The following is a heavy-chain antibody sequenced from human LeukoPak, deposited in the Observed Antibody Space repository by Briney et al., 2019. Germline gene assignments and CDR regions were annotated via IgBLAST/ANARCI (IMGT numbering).Heavy chain of an antibody. D-gene: IGHD6-19*01. CDR1: GGSFSGYY. CDR3: ARGRVGYSSGWFPRHNWFDP. CDR2: INHSGSS. V-gene: IGHV4-34*01. J-gene: IGHJ5*02. Sequence: KPSETLSLTCAVYGGSFSGYYWSWIRQPPGKGREWIGEINHSGSSNYNPSLKSRVTISVDTSKNQFSLKLSFVTAADTAVYYCARGRVGYSSGWFPRHNWFDPWGQGTLVTVSS.